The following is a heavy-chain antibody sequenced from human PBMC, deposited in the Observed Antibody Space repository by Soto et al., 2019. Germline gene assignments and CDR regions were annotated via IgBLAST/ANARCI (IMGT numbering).Heavy chain of an antibody. CDR1: GYSFTSYW. V-gene: IGHV5-51*01. CDR3: VSSCRGVGVARHSYYFDY. D-gene: IGHD3-10*01. Sequence: GESLKLSCKGSGYSFTSYWIGWVRQVPGKGLEWIGTINTGDSYTRYTPSFQGQVTISTDKAISTAYLQLNSLKASDTAMYYCVSSCRGVGVARHSYYFDYWGQGTLVTVSS. CDR2: INTGDSYT. J-gene: IGHJ4*02.